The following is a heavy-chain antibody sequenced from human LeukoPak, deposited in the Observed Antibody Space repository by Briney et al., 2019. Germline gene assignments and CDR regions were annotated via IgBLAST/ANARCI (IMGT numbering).Heavy chain of an antibody. CDR1: GFIFGDHA. D-gene: IGHD5-18*01. J-gene: IGHJ6*02. CDR3: TRGPILLWIHNGMDV. CDR2: IRSKSYGWTT. V-gene: IGHV3-49*04. Sequence: GGSLRLSCTASGFIFGDHAMSWVRQAPGKGREWVGFIRSKSYGWTTEYAAAVKGRFTISRDDSRGIAYLQMNSLTTEDTALYYCTRGPILLWIHNGMDVWGQGTPVTVSS.